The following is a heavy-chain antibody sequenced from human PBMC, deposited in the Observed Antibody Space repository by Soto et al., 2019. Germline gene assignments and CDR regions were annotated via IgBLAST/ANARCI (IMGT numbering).Heavy chain of an antibody. J-gene: IGHJ4*02. CDR3: AKDSIAAPMGTSALFDY. V-gene: IGHV3-30*18. Sequence: GGSLRLSCAASGFTFSSYGMHWVRQAPGKGLEWVAVISYDGSNKYYADSVKGRFTISRDNSKNTLYLQMNSLRAEDTAVYYCAKDSIAAPMGTSALFDYWGQGTLVTVSS. D-gene: IGHD6-6*01. CDR1: GFTFSSYG. CDR2: ISYDGSNK.